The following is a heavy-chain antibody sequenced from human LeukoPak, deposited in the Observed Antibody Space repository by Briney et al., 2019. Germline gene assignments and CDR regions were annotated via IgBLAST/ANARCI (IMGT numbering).Heavy chain of an antibody. CDR3: AKLVRDTLLEDLDY. D-gene: IGHD3-10*01. CDR1: GFTFSSYA. V-gene: IGHV3-23*01. J-gene: IGHJ4*02. CDR2: ISGSGGST. Sequence: GGSLRLSCAASGFTFSSYAMSWVRQAPGKGLEWVSAISGSGGSTYYADSVKGRFTISRDNSKNTLYLQMNSLRAEDTAVYYCAKLVRDTLLEDLDYWGQGTLVTVSS.